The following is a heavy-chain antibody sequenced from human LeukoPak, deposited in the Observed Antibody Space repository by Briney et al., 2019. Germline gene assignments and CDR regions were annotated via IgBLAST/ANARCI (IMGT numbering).Heavy chain of an antibody. Sequence: PSETLSLTCTVSGGPISSTSYYWGWIRQPPGKGLEWIGNIYYSGSTYYNPSLKSRVTISIDTSKNQFSLKLSSVTAADTAVYYCARRDYYGSGSYYLAFDIWGQGTMVTVSS. D-gene: IGHD3-10*01. CDR1: GGPISSTSYY. J-gene: IGHJ3*02. V-gene: IGHV4-39*01. CDR2: IYYSGST. CDR3: ARRDYYGSGSYYLAFDI.